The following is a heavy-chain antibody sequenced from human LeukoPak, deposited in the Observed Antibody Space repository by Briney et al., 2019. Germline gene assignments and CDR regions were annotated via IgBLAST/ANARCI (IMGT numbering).Heavy chain of an antibody. D-gene: IGHD3-22*01. Sequence: SETLSLTCTVSGGSISSYHWSWIRQPPGKGLECIGYIYSSGSTNYNPSLKSRVTISVDTSKNQFSLKLGSVTAADTAVYYCARARNYYDSSGFYYEGDAFDIWGQGTMVTVSS. V-gene: IGHV4-59*01. J-gene: IGHJ3*02. CDR2: IYSSGST. CDR3: ARARNYYDSSGFYYEGDAFDI. CDR1: GGSISSYH.